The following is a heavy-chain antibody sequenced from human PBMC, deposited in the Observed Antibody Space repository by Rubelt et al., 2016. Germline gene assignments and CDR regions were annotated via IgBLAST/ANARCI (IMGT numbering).Heavy chain of an antibody. CDR2: ISAYNGNT. J-gene: IGHJ4*02. D-gene: IGHD3-10*01. CDR3: ARDPLPVRGVIMTPTH. CDR1: GYTFTSYG. V-gene: IGHV1-18*01. Sequence: QVQLVQSGAEVKKPGASVKVSCKASGYTFTSYGISWVRQAPGQGLEWMGWISAYNGNTNYAQKLQGRITMTTDTSTSTAYMGLRSLRSDDTAVYYCARDPLPVRGVIMTPTHWGQGTLVTVSS.